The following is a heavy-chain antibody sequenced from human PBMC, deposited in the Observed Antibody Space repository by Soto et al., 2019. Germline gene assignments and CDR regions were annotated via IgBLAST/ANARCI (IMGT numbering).Heavy chain of an antibody. Sequence: EVQLLESGGGLVQPGGSLRLSCATYGFTFDSYAMHWVRQAPGKGLEWVSSLSGSGYQTYYADSVKGRLTISRDRSKNTVYLQMNSLRAEDTAVYFCAKDRLTVFGVVVTCEDWGWGALVTVAS. CDR2: LSGSGYQT. CDR3: AKDRLTVFGVVVTCED. CDR1: GFTFDSYA. J-gene: IGHJ4*02. V-gene: IGHV3-23*01. D-gene: IGHD3-3*01.